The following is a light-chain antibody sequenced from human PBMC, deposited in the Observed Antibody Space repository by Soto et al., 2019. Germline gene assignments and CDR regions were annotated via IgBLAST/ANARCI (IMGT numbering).Light chain of an antibody. CDR2: GNT. CDR3: QSYDDSLSVHYV. J-gene: IGLJ1*01. CDR1: SSNIGSTYD. Sequence: QSVLTQPPSVSGAPGQRVTISCTGSSSNIGSTYDVQWYQQLPGTAPKLLVHGNTNRPSGVPDRFSGSKSGTSPSLAIPGLQADDEADYYCQSYDDSLSVHYVFGTGTKLTVL. V-gene: IGLV1-40*01.